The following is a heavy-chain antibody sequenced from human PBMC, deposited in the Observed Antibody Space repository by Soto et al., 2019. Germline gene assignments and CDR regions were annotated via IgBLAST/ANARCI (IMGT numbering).Heavy chain of an antibody. CDR3: VKDESINWYSGHFRH. Sequence: LRLSCAASGFTFDDYAMHWVRQFPGKGLEWVSGINWNSGSIGYADSVKGRFAISRDNAKNSLHLQMNSLRAEDTAFYYCVKDESINWYSGHFRHWGQGTLVTVSS. CDR2: INWNSGSI. CDR1: GFTFDDYA. J-gene: IGHJ1*01. D-gene: IGHD6-13*01. V-gene: IGHV3-9*01.